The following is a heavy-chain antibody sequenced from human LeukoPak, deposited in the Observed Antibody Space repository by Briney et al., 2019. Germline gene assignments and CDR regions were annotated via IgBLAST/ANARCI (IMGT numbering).Heavy chain of an antibody. CDR2: INQDGGEK. J-gene: IGHJ4*02. D-gene: IGHD3-22*01. CDR1: GFTFTSHW. CDR3: ARRGYYYDSSGYYGGHYFDY. V-gene: IGHV3-7*01. Sequence: GGSLRLSCAASGFTFTSHWMSWVRQAPGKGLEWVADINQDGGEKYFVDSVKGRFTISRDNAKNSLHLQMNSLRAEDTAVYYCARRGYYYDSSGYYGGHYFDYWGQGTLVTVSS.